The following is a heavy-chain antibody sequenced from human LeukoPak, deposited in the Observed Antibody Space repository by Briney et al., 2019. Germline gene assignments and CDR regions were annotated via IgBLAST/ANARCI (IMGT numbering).Heavy chain of an antibody. D-gene: IGHD2-2*01. V-gene: IGHV4-39*01. CDR2: IYYSGST. CDR1: GGSISSSSYY. J-gene: IGHJ3*02. Sequence: NPSETLSLTCTVSGGSISSSSYYWGWIRQPPGKGLEWIGSIYYSGSTYYNPSLKSRVTISVDTSKNQFSLKLSSVTAADTAVYYCASLAQLQNAFDIWGQGTMVTVSS. CDR3: ASLAQLQNAFDI.